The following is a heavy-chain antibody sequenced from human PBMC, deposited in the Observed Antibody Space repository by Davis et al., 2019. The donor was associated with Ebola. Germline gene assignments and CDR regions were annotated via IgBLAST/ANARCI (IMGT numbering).Heavy chain of an antibody. CDR2: INAGNGNT. Sequence: ASVKVSCKASGYPFTSYAMHWVRQAPGQRLEWMGWINAGNGNTKYSQKFQGRVTITADESTSTVYMELSSLRSEDTAVYYCAREDIVVVVAATGGPGYYGMDVWGKGTTVTVSS. CDR3: AREDIVVVVAATGGPGYYGMDV. CDR1: GYPFTSYA. V-gene: IGHV1-3*01. D-gene: IGHD2-15*01. J-gene: IGHJ6*04.